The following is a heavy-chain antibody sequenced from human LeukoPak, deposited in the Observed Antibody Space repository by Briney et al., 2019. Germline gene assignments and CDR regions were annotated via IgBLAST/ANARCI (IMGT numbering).Heavy chain of an antibody. CDR1: GFTFSDYY. V-gene: IGHV3-11*01. CDR2: ISSSGSTI. Sequence: PGGSLRLSCAASGFTFSDYYMSWIRQAPGKGLEWVSYISSSGSTIYYADSVKGRFTISRDNAKNSLYLQMNSLRAEDTAVYYCTRCDILTGYYSDYWGQGTLVTVSS. J-gene: IGHJ4*02. CDR3: TRCDILTGYYSDY. D-gene: IGHD3-9*01.